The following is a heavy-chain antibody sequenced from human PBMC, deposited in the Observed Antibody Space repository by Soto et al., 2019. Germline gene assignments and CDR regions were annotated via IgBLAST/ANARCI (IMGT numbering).Heavy chain of an antibody. CDR2: ISGSGGST. Sequence: GGSLRLSCAASGFTFSSYAMSWVRQAPGKGLEWVSAISGSGGSTYYADSVKGRFTISRDNSKNTLYLQMNSLRAEDTAVYYCARSVGATTGYYYYYGMDVWGQGTTVTVSS. CDR3: ARSVGATTGYYYYYGMDV. D-gene: IGHD1-26*01. CDR1: GFTFSSYA. V-gene: IGHV3-23*01. J-gene: IGHJ6*02.